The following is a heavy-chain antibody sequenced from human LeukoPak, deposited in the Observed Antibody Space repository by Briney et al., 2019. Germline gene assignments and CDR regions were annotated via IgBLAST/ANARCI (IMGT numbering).Heavy chain of an antibody. CDR1: GGSISSGGYY. J-gene: IGHJ4*02. CDR3: ARGPVSFYGSGSYYIDY. Sequence: SETLSLTCTVSGGSISSGGYYWSWIRQPPGKGLEWIGYIYHSGSTYYNPSLKSRVTISVDRSKNQFSLKLSSVTAADTAVYYCARGPVSFYGSGSYYIDYWGQGTLVTVSS. V-gene: IGHV4-30-2*01. D-gene: IGHD3-10*01. CDR2: IYHSGST.